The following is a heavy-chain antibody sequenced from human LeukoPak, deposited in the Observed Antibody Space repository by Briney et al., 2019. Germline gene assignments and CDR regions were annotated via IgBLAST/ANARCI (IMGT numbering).Heavy chain of an antibody. Sequence: GGSLRLSCAASGFTFSSYAMHWVRQAPGKGLEWVAVISYDGSNKYYADSVKGRFTISRDNSKNMLYLQMNSLRAEDTAVYYCAKDLTVVVVAATSGLWFDPWGQGTLVTVSS. D-gene: IGHD2-15*01. CDR2: ISYDGSNK. V-gene: IGHV3-30*04. J-gene: IGHJ5*02. CDR3: AKDLTVVVVAATSGLWFDP. CDR1: GFTFSSYA.